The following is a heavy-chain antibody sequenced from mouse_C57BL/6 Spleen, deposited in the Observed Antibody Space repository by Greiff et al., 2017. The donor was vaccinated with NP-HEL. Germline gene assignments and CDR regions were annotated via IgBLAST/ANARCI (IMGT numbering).Heavy chain of an antibody. CDR3: ARYIPTVVAEGAMDY. V-gene: IGHV7-3*01. CDR1: GFTFTDYY. Sequence: EVQLQESGGGLVQPGGSLSLSCAASGFTFTDYYMSWVRQPPGKALEWLGFIRNKANGYTTEYSASVKGRFTISRDNSQSILYLQMNALRAEDSATYYCARYIPTVVAEGAMDYWGQGTSVTVSS. CDR2: IRNKANGYTT. J-gene: IGHJ4*01. D-gene: IGHD1-1*01.